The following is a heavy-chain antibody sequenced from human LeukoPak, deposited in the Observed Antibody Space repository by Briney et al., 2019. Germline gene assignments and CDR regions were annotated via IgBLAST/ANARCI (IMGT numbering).Heavy chain of an antibody. CDR3: AREGIAVAGYLDP. CDR2: INTNTGNP. V-gene: IGHV7-4-1*02. J-gene: IGHJ5*02. CDR1: GYTFTSYY. D-gene: IGHD6-19*01. Sequence: ASVKVSCKASGYTFTSYYMHWMRQAPGQGLEWMGWINTNTGNPTYAQGFTGRFVFSLDTSVSTAYLQISSLKAEDTAVYYCAREGIAVAGYLDPWGQGTLVTVSS.